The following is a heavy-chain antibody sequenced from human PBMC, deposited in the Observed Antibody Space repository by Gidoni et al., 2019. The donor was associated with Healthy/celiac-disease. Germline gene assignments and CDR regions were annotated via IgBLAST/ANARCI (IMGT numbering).Heavy chain of an antibody. CDR2: IYYSGST. J-gene: IGHJ4*02. V-gene: IGHV4-31*03. CDR3: ARIAAAGGYYFDY. D-gene: IGHD6-13*01. Sequence: QVQLQESGPGLVQPSQTLSLTCTVSGGSIRSGGYYWSWIRQHPGKGLEWIGYIYYSGSTYYNPSLKSRVTISVDTSKNQFSLKLSSVTAADTAVYYCARIAAAGGYYFDYWGQGTLVTVSS. CDR1: GGSIRSGGYY.